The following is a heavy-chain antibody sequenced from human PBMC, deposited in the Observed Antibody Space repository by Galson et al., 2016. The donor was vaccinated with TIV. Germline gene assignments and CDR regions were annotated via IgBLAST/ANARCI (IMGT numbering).Heavy chain of an antibody. V-gene: IGHV3-74*01. D-gene: IGHD3-16*01. CDR2: IDTDGTTT. Sequence: SLRLSCAASGISVNNDWMHWVRQSPEKGLVWVARIDTDGTTTYYADSVKGRFRISRDNAKNTVYLQMNNLIADDTAVYYCVRDRLGWHWGQGTLVTVSS. J-gene: IGHJ1*01. CDR3: VRDRLGWH. CDR1: GISVNNDW.